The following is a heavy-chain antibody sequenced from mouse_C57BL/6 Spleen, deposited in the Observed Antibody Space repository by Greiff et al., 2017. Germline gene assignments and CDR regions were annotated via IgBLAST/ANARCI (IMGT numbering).Heavy chain of an antibody. CDR1: GYTFTSYW. CDR3: ARELHWYFDV. D-gene: IGHD1-3*01. CDR2: IYPSDSET. Sequence: QVQLKQPGAELVRPGSSVKLSCKASGYTFTSYWMDWVKQRPGQGLEWIGNIYPSDSETHYNQKFKDKATLTVDKSSSTAYMQLSSLTSEDSAVYYCARELHWYFDVWGTGTTVTVSS. V-gene: IGHV1-61*01. J-gene: IGHJ1*03.